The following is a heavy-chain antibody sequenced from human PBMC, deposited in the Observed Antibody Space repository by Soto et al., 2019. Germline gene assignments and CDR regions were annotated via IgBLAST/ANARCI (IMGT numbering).Heavy chain of an antibody. CDR1: GFTFSSYA. V-gene: IGHV3-30-3*01. CDR2: ISYDGSNK. D-gene: IGHD3-16*01. CDR3: ARDPRLNGMDV. Sequence: QVQLVESGGGVVQPGRSLRLSCAASGFTFSSYAMHWVRQAPGKGLEWVAVISYDGSNKYYADSVKDRFTISRDNSKNTLYPQMNSLRAEDTAVYYCARDPRLNGMDVWGQGTTVTVSS. J-gene: IGHJ6*02.